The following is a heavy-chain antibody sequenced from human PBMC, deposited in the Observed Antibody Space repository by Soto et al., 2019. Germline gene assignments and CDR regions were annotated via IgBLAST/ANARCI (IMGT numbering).Heavy chain of an antibody. CDR3: ARVPPYSSSWLPAYYFDY. J-gene: IGHJ4*02. D-gene: IGHD6-13*01. Sequence: SVKVSCKASGYTFTSYGISWVRQAPGQGLEWMGGIIPIFGTANYAQKFQGRVTITADESTSTAYMELSSLRSEDTAVYYCARVPPYSSSWLPAYYFDYWGQGTLVTVSS. V-gene: IGHV1-69*13. CDR1: GYTFTSYG. CDR2: IIPIFGTA.